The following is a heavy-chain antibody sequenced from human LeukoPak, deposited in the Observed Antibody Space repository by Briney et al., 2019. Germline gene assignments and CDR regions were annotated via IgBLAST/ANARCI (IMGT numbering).Heavy chain of an antibody. D-gene: IGHD3-22*01. J-gene: IGHJ3*02. CDR1: GYTFTSYD. Sequence: ASVKVSCKASGYTFTSYDSNWVRQAAGQGLEWMGWMNPNSGNTGYAQKVQGRVTKTRNTSISTAYMELSSLRSEDTAVYYCARPSGYREAFDIWGQGTMVTVSS. CDR3: ARPSGYREAFDI. CDR2: MNPNSGNT. V-gene: IGHV1-8*01.